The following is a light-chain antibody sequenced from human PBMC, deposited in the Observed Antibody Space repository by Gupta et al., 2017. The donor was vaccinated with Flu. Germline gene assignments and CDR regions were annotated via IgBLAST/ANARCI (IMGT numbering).Light chain of an antibody. CDR3: QHRNSTPKT. Sequence: PSSLWASVGDRVTITCRASQRISSYLYWYQQKPGKAPKLLIYAASRVKSGVPSRFSGSGSGTDFTLTISRRQPEDFANYYCQHRNSTPKTFGQGTKVEIK. V-gene: IGKV1-39*01. J-gene: IGKJ1*01. CDR2: AAS. CDR1: QRISSY.